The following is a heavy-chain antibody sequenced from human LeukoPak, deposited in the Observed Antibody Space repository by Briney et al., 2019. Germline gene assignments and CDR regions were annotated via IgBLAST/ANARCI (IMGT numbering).Heavy chain of an antibody. D-gene: IGHD3-3*01. CDR3: ARVATIFGVAFDY. CDR1: GGSISSGDYY. Sequence: SETLSLTCTVSGGSISSGDYYWSWIRQPPGKGLEWIGYIYYSGSTYYNPSLKSRVTISVDTSKNQFSLKLSSVTAADTAVYYCARVATIFGVAFDYWGQGTLVTVSS. CDR2: IYYSGST. V-gene: IGHV4-30-4*01. J-gene: IGHJ4*02.